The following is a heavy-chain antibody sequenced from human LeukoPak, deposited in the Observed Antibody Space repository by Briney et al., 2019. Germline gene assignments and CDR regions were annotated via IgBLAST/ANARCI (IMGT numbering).Heavy chain of an antibody. J-gene: IGHJ3*02. Sequence: PGRSLRLSCAASGFTFSSYAMHWVRQAPGKGLEWVAVISYDGSNKYYADSVKGRFTISRDNSKNTLYLQMGSLRAEDMAVYYCARVTRYVGAFDIWGQGTMVTVSS. CDR2: ISYDGSNK. CDR1: GFTFSSYA. V-gene: IGHV3-30*14. CDR3: ARVTRYVGAFDI. D-gene: IGHD1-14*01.